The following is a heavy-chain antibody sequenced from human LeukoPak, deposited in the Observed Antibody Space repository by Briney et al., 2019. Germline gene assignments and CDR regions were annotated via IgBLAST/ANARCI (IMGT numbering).Heavy chain of an antibody. CDR2: SNERRGT. CDR3: ARGLGLDSRIAERWFDP. D-gene: IGHD6-13*01. Sequence: SEILSLTCAVSGGSFGDYYWTWIRQPPGKGLEWLGESNERRGTNSNPSLKSRVTISLDTSKNQFSLRLSSVTAADTAVYYCARGLGLDSRIAERWFDPWGQGTLVTVSS. V-gene: IGHV4-34*01. J-gene: IGHJ5*02. CDR1: GGSFGDYY.